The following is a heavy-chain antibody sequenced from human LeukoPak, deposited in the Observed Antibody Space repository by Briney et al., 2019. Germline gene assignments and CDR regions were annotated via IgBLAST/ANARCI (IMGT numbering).Heavy chain of an antibody. V-gene: IGHV3-48*04. Sequence: GGSLRLSCAASGFIFRSYSMNWVRQAPGRGLEWVSYISSSSSTIYYADSVKGRFTISRDNAKNSVYLQMNSLRAEDTAVYYCARPFRGVVLDAFDLWGQGTMVTVSS. J-gene: IGHJ3*01. CDR2: ISSSSSTI. CDR1: GFIFRSYS. CDR3: ARPFRGVVLDAFDL. D-gene: IGHD3-16*01.